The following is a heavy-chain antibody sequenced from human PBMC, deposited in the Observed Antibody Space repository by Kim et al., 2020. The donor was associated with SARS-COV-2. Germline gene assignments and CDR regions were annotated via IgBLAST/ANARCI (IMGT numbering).Heavy chain of an antibody. V-gene: IGHV4-39*01. D-gene: IGHD3-9*01. Sequence: LKSRVTISVDTSKNQFSLKLSSVTAADTAVYYCARHAPDYDILTGYFDYWGQGTLVTVSS. CDR3: ARHAPDYDILTGYFDY. J-gene: IGHJ4*02.